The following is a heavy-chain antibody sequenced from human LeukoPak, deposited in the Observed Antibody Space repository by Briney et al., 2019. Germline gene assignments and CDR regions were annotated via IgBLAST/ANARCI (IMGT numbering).Heavy chain of an antibody. Sequence: GGSLRLSCAASGFTFSSYSMNWVRQAPGKGLEWVSYISSSSSTIYYADSVKGRFTISRDNAKNSLYLQMNSLRAEDTAVFYCARDLSGYDILTGYPEAFDIWGQGTVVTVSS. CDR3: ARDLSGYDILTGYPEAFDI. D-gene: IGHD3-9*01. CDR1: GFTFSSYS. J-gene: IGHJ3*02. V-gene: IGHV3-48*04. CDR2: ISSSSSTI.